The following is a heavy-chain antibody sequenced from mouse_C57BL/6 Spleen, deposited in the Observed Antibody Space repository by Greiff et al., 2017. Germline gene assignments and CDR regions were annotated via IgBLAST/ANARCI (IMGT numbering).Heavy chain of an antibody. CDR1: GFTFSDFY. CDR2: SRNKANDYTT. D-gene: IGHD1-1*01. V-gene: IGHV7-1*01. J-gene: IGHJ4*01. Sequence: EVMLVESGGGLVQSGRSLRLSCATSGFTFSDFYMEWVRQAPGKGLEWIAASRNKANDYTTEYSASVKGRFIVSRDTSQSILYLQMNALRAEDTAIYYCARDAYYYEGAMDYWGQGTSVTVSS. CDR3: ARDAYYYEGAMDY.